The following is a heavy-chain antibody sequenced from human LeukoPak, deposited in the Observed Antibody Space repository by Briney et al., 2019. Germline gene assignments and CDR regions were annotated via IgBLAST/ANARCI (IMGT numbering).Heavy chain of an antibody. CDR3: ARDQYCSGGTCYYFGLDV. J-gene: IGHJ6*04. D-gene: IGHD2-15*01. CDR2: IWYDGSNK. V-gene: IGHV3-33*01. CDR1: GFTFSSYG. Sequence: GGSLRLSCAASGFTFSSYGMHWVRQAPGKGLEWVAVIWYDGSNKYYADSVKGRFTISRDNSKNTLYLQMNSLRAEDTAVYYCARDQYCSGGTCYYFGLDVWGKGTTVTVSS.